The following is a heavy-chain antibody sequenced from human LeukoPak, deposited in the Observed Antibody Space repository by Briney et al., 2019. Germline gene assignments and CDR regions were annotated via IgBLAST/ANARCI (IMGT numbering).Heavy chain of an antibody. V-gene: IGHV1-2*02. Sequence: ASVKVSCKASGYTFTGYYMHWVRQAPGQGLEWMGWINPNSGGTNYAQKFQGRVTMTRDTSISTAYMELSRLRSDDTAVYYCARVCSSTSCYKVRGRYYFDYWGQGTLVTVSS. J-gene: IGHJ4*02. CDR3: ARVCSSTSCYKVRGRYYFDY. CDR2: INPNSGGT. CDR1: GYTFTGYY. D-gene: IGHD2-2*02.